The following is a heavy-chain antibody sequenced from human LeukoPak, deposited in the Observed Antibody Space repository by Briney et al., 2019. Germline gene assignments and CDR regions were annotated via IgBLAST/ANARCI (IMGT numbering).Heavy chain of an antibody. CDR3: ASTVLGASYYFDY. CDR2: IYYSGST. D-gene: IGHD1-26*01. CDR1: GVSISSYY. Sequence: SETLSLTCTVSGVSISSYYWSWIRQPPGKGLEWIGYIYYSGSTNYNPSLKSRVTISVDTSKNQFSLKLSSVTAADTAVYYCASTVLGASYYFDYWGQGTLVTVSS. V-gene: IGHV4-59*01. J-gene: IGHJ4*02.